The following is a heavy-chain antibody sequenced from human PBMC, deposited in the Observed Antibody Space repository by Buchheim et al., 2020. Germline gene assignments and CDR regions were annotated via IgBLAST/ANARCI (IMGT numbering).Heavy chain of an antibody. V-gene: IGHV4-4*02. CDR2: IYHSGST. CDR3: AQERGGFLWFGELGEDWFDP. J-gene: IGHJ5*02. D-gene: IGHD3-10*01. Sequence: QVQLQESGPGLVKPSGTLSLTCAVSGGSISSSNWWSWVRQPPGKGLEWIGEIYHSGSTNYNPSLKSQVTISVDKSKNQFSLKLSSVTAADTAVYYCAQERGGFLWFGELGEDWFDPWGQGTL. CDR1: GGSISSSNW.